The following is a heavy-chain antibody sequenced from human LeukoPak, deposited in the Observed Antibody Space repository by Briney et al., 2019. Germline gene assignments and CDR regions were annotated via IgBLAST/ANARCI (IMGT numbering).Heavy chain of an antibody. CDR1: GGSFSGYY. V-gene: IGHV4-34*01. D-gene: IGHD2-2*01. J-gene: IGHJ5*02. Sequence: PSETLSLTCAVYGGSFSGYYWSWIRQPPGKGLEWIGEINHSGSTNYIPSLKSRVTISVDTSKNQFSLKLSSATAADTAVYYCARKSSTIDPWGQGTLVTVSS. CDR3: ARKSSTIDP. CDR2: INHSGST.